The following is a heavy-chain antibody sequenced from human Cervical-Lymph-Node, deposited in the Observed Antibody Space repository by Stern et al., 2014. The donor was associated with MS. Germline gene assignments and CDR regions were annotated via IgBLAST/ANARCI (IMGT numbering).Heavy chain of an antibody. CDR1: GFSVTTAGVG. V-gene: IGHV2-5*02. CDR3: AHSRVKYCRGGTCYSSLFDY. CDR2: IYWDDDN. Sequence: ESGPTLVKPTQTVTLTCTLSGFSVTTAGVGVGWIRQPPGKALEWLALIYWDDDNLYSPSLKNRLTITKDTSKNQVVLTMTNVDPVDTATYYCAHSRVKYCRGGTCYSSLFDYWGQGTLVTVSS. J-gene: IGHJ4*02. D-gene: IGHD2-15*01.